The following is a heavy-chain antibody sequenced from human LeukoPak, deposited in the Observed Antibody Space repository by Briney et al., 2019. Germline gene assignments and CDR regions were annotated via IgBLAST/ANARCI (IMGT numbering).Heavy chain of an antibody. V-gene: IGHV3-48*02. Sequence: GGSLRLSCAASGFTFSTYRMNWVRQAPGKGLEWVSYISTSSSTIHYADSVRGRFTISRDNAKNSVYLQMNSLRDEDTAVYYCARASGESSWYNWFDYWGQGTLVTVSS. CDR3: ARASGESSWYNWFDY. CDR2: ISTSSSTI. D-gene: IGHD6-13*01. CDR1: GFTFSTYR. J-gene: IGHJ4*02.